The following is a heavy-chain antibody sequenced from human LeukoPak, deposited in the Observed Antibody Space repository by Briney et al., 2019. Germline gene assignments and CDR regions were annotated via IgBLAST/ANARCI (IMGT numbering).Heavy chain of an antibody. CDR2: INHSGST. D-gene: IGHD1-26*01. V-gene: IGHV4-34*01. CDR3: ARALRLRYRSLGAATRGHGMDV. CDR1: GGSFSGYY. J-gene: IGHJ6*02. Sequence: SETLSLTCAVYGGSFSGYYWSRIRQPPGKGLEWIGEINHSGSTNYNPSLKSRVTISVDTSKNQFSLKLSSVTAADTAVYYCARALRLRYRSLGAATRGHGMDVWGQGTTVTVS.